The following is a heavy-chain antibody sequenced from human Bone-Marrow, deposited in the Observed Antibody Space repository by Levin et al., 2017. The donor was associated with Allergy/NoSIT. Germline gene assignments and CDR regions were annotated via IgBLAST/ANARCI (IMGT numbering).Heavy chain of an antibody. V-gene: IGHV3-7*01. CDR3: AREPRGYFDY. CDR2: VREDGNEK. J-gene: IGHJ4*02. Sequence: GESLKISCAASGFIFSTYWMNWVRQAPGRGLEWVASVREDGNEKYYLDSVKGRFTISRDNAKNSLYLQMNSLRAEDTALYFCAREPRGYFDYWGQGTLVTVSS. CDR1: GFIFSTYW.